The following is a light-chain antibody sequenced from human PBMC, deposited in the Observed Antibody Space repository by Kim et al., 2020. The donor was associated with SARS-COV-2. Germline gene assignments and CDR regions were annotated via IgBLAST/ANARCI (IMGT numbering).Light chain of an antibody. Sequence: ASVGDRVTITWRATQGIGSALAWYQQKPGRAPKLLIYDASSLESGVPSRFSGSASGTDFTLTVTSLQPEDFATYYCQEFNNYQITFGQGTRLEIK. V-gene: IGKV1D-13*01. CDR3: QEFNNYQIT. CDR2: DAS. CDR1: QGIGSA. J-gene: IGKJ5*01.